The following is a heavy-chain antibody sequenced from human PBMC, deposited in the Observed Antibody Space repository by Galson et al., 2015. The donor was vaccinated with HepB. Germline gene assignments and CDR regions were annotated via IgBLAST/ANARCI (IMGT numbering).Heavy chain of an antibody. Sequence: SLRLSCAASGFTFSESAVHWVRQASGEGLEWLGYIRNKRKNYATAYAASVKSRFTISRDDSKNTAYLQMNSLKTEDTAVYYCTRLPNYYGSGSYYLDVWGQGTTVTVSS. CDR1: GFTFSESA. D-gene: IGHD3-10*01. CDR2: IRNKRKNYAT. J-gene: IGHJ6*02. V-gene: IGHV3-73*01. CDR3: TRLPNYYGSGSYYLDV.